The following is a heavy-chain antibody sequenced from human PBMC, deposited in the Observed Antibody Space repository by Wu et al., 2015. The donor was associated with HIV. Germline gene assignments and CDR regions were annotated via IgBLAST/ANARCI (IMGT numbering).Heavy chain of an antibody. CDR3: AREATYSGSLRPKFDY. V-gene: IGHV1-69*13. CDR1: GDTFSYSA. D-gene: IGHD1-26*01. Sequence: QVQLVQSATEGKKPGSSVKVSCKASGDTFSYSAFSWVRQAPGQGLEWMGRVIPIFGTANYAQKFQGRVTITADESTSTAYMELSSLRSEDTAVYYCAREATYSGSLRPKFDYVGPGNPGPPSPQ. J-gene: IGHJ4*02. CDR2: VIPIFGTA.